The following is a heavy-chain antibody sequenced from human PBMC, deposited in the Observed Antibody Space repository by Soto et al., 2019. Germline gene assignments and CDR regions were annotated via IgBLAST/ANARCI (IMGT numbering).Heavy chain of an antibody. J-gene: IGHJ3*02. CDR3: ARAPPYDSSGYRPEGFAFEI. CDR1: GGSISSYY. D-gene: IGHD3-22*01. V-gene: IGHV4-59*01. Sequence: TSATLSLTCTVSGGSISSYYWSWIRQPPGKGLEWIGYIYYSGSTNYNPSLKSRVTISVDTSKNQFSLKLSSVTAADTAVYYCARAPPYDSSGYRPEGFAFEIWGQGTMVTVS. CDR2: IYYSGST.